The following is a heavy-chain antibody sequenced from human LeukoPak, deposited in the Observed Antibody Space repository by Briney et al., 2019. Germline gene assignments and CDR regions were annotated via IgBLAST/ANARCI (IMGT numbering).Heavy chain of an antibody. CDR1: GFTFSCYA. D-gene: IGHD1-26*01. Sequence: GESLRLSCAASGFTFSCYAMSWLRQAPGKGLEWVSAISGSGGSTYYADSVKGRFTISRDNSKNTLYLQMNSLRAEGTAVYYCATSKYSGSYWGQGTLVTVSS. J-gene: IGHJ4*02. CDR2: ISGSGGST. V-gene: IGHV3-23*01. CDR3: ATSKYSGSY.